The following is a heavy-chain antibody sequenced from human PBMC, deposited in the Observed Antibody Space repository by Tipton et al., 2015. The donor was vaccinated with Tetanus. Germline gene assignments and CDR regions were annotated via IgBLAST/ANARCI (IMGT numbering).Heavy chain of an antibody. CDR3: ARERGDYGDYATFDY. CDR1: GFTVSSNY. V-gene: IGHV3-66*01. CDR2: IFSGDTT. Sequence: SLRLSCAASGFTVSSNYMSWVRQAPGKGLEWVSVIFSGDTTYYADSVKGRSTISRDNSKNTLYLQMNSLRAEDTAVYYCARERGDYGDYATFDYWGQGTLVTVSS. J-gene: IGHJ4*02. D-gene: IGHD4-17*01.